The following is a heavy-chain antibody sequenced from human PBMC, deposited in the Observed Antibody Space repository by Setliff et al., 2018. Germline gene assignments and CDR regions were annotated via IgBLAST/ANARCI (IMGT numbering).Heavy chain of an antibody. CDR3: ARAQSWSGGPYYFDN. V-gene: IGHV1-8*02. Sequence: VASVKVSCKASGYTFTGYYMHWVRQAPGQGLEWMGRINPNSGNTGYAQKFQGRVTMTRNTSISTAYMDLSSLRFEDTAVYYCARAQSWSGGPYYFDNWGQGTLGTVPQ. J-gene: IGHJ4*02. D-gene: IGHD3-3*01. CDR1: GYTFTGYY. CDR2: INPNSGNT.